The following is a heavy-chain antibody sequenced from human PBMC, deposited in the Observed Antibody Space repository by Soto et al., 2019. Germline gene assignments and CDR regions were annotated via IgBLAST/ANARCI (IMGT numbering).Heavy chain of an antibody. Sequence: QVQLQESGPGLVKPSETLSLTCSVSGVSTSNHYWTWIRKPPGQGPEWIGCIYYRGTTNYNASFNSRVTPSLDTPKNQFSLKWTSVTTADTAVYYCARGGGSPYHDHEFDYWGQGILVTVSS. CDR1: GVSTSNHY. D-gene: IGHD2-2*01. CDR3: ARGGGSPYHDHEFDY. V-gene: IGHV4-59*11. J-gene: IGHJ4*02. CDR2: IYYRGTT.